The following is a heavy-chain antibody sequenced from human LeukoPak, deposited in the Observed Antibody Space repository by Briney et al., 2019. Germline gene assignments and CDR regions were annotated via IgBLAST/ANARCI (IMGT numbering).Heavy chain of an antibody. Sequence: SETLSLTCAVSGGSISSGGYSWSWIRQPPGKGLEWIGYIYHGGSTYYNPSLKSRVTISVDRSKNQFSLKLSSVTAADTAVYYCARGAVTTSGYYYYGMDVWGQGTTVTVSS. CDR1: GGSISSGGYS. CDR3: ARGAVTTSGYYYYGMDV. V-gene: IGHV4-30-2*01. D-gene: IGHD4-4*01. J-gene: IGHJ6*02. CDR2: IYHGGST.